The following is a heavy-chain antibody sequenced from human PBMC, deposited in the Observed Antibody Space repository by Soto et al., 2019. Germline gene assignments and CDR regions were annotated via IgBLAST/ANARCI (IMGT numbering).Heavy chain of an antibody. CDR1: GFTVSSNY. D-gene: IGHD4-17*01. CDR2: IYSGGST. V-gene: IGHV3-53*01. Sequence: EVQLVESGGGLIQPGGSLRLSCAASGFTVSSNYMSWVRQAPGKGLEWVSVIYSGGSTYYADSVKGRFTISRDNSKNTLYLQMNSLRAEDTAVYYCALHYGGNFLHYFDYWGQGTLVTVSS. CDR3: ALHYGGNFLHYFDY. J-gene: IGHJ4*02.